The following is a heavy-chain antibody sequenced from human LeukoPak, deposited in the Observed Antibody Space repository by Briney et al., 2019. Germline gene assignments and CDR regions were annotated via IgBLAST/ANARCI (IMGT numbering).Heavy chain of an antibody. CDR1: NGSISGYY. CDR3: AKLDSSWYHFDF. D-gene: IGHD6-13*01. Sequence: SETLSHTCTVSNGSISGYYWSWIRQPPGKGLEWIGYIYYSGSTDYNPSLKSRVTLSVDTSKNQFSLKLSSVTAADTAVYYCAKLDSSWYHFDFWGQGTLVTVSS. J-gene: IGHJ4*02. CDR2: IYYSGST. V-gene: IGHV4-59*12.